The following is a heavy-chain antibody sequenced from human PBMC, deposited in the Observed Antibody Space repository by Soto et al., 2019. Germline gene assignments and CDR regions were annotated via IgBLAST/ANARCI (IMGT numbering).Heavy chain of an antibody. CDR3: AMGTMDV. V-gene: IGHV3-74*02. J-gene: IGHJ6*04. Sequence: ESGGGLVQPGGSLRLSCAASGFTFRTYWMQWVRQAPGKGLVWVSRIDNDGSSTNYADSVKGRFTISRDNAKDTLYLQMNSLRAEDTAVYYCAMGTMDVWGKGTTVTVSS. D-gene: IGHD7-27*01. CDR1: GFTFRTYW. CDR2: IDNDGSST.